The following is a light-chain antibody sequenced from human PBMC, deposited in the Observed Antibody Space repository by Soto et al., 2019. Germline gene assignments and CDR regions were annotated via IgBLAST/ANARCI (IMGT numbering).Light chain of an antibody. CDR1: QSVSSS. CDR2: GAS. Sequence: EIVLTQSPGTLSLSPCERATLSFRASQSVSSSLAWYQQKPGQAPRLLIYGASTRATGIPARFSGSGSGTEFTLTISSLQSEDFAVYYCQQRSNWPTFGPGTKVDIK. CDR3: QQRSNWPT. V-gene: IGKV3-15*01. J-gene: IGKJ3*01.